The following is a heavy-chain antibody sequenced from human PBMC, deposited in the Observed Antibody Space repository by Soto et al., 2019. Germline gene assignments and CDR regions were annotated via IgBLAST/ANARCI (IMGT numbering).Heavy chain of an antibody. CDR2: ISYDGSNK. D-gene: IGHD2-2*01. CDR3: AKCCISTSCYGMDV. CDR1: GFTFSSYG. J-gene: IGHJ6*02. Sequence: VQLVESGGGVVQPGRSLRLSCAASGFTFSSYGMHWVRQAPGKGLEWVAVISYDGSNKYYADSVKGRFTISRDNSKNTLYLQMNSLRAEDTAVYYCAKCCISTSCYGMDVWGQGTTVTVSS. V-gene: IGHV3-30*18.